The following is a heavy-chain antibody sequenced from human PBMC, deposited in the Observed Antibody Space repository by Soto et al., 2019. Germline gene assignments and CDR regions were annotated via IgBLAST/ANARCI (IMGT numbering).Heavy chain of an antibody. V-gene: IGHV4-4*02. CDR1: GDSLTNNHW. J-gene: IGHJ4*02. D-gene: IGHD2-15*01. CDR3: VRDSRTGCSSINCYMH. Sequence: QLQLRESGPGLVQPSGPLSLTCDVSGDSLTNNHWWSWVRQAPGKGLEWIGEIWHTGRPNYNPSLKSRVANSIDKSKNQFSLKLSSVTAADTAVYYCVRDSRTGCSSINCYMHWGQGTLVTVSS. CDR2: IWHTGRP.